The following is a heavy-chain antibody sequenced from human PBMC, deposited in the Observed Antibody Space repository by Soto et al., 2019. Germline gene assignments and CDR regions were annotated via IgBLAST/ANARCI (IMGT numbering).Heavy chain of an antibody. CDR3: AVGVSARSPYYFDN. J-gene: IGHJ4*01. CDR2: IYYSGDS. CDR1: GASIFDYY. V-gene: IGHV4-59*01. Sequence: PETLSVTCTVSGASIFDYYWTWIRQPPGKGLEWLGYIYYSGDSSYNPSLNSRVTMAVRTSKNQFSLNLTSVTAADTAFYYCAVGVSARSPYYFDNWCHATLVTVS.